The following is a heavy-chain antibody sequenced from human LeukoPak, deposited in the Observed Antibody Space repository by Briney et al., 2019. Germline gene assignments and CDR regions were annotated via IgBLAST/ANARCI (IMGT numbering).Heavy chain of an antibody. CDR1: GGSVSSSTYS. V-gene: IGHV4-39*02. CDR3: AAGSTIFGVLIMGSWFDP. J-gene: IGHJ5*02. D-gene: IGHD3-3*01. Sequence: SETLSLTCNLSGGSVSSSTYSWVWIRQPPGKGLEWIESGNTYYNPSLKSRVTISVDTSKTHFSLKLSSVTAADTAVYYCAAGSTIFGVLIMGSWFDPWGQGTLVTVSS. CDR2: SGNT.